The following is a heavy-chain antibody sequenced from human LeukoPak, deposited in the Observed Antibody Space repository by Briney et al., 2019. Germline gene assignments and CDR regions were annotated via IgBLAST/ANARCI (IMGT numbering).Heavy chain of an antibody. J-gene: IGHJ4*02. V-gene: IGHV4-61*01. D-gene: IGHD3-22*01. Sequence: PSETLSLTCTVSGGSVSSGSYYWSWIRQPPGTGLEWIGYIYYSGSTNYNPSLKSRVTISVDTSKNQFSLKLSSVTAADTAVYYCARAIYDSSGYYFDYWGQGTLVTVSS. CDR2: IYYSGST. CDR1: GGSVSSGSYY. CDR3: ARAIYDSSGYYFDY.